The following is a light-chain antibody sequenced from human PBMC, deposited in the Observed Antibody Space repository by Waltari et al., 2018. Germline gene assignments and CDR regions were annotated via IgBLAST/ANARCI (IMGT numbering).Light chain of an antibody. V-gene: IGLV1-44*01. Sequence: QSLLTQPPSISGAPGQRVTISCSGGCSNIGRPSVNWYEQVPGTAPKLPLFRSDQRPSGVSDRFSGSKSGTSASLTITGLLSADEADYICAAWDDSLNAWIFGGGTRLTVL. CDR3: AAWDDSLNAWI. J-gene: IGLJ3*02. CDR1: CSNIGRPS. CDR2: RSD.